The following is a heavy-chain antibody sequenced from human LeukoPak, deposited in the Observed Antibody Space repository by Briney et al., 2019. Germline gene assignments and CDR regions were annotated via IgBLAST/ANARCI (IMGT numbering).Heavy chain of an antibody. J-gene: IGHJ1*01. CDR3: ARGPEDLAVVVTATEYFLH. CDR2: ISGYNGNT. V-gene: IGHV1-18*01. CDR1: GYTFTTYG. Sequence: ASVKVSCKASGYTFTTYGITWVRQAPGQGLEWMGWISGYNGNTIYAQKLQGRVTMTTDTSTSTAYMGLRSLRSDDTAVYYCARGPEDLAVVVTATEYFLHWGQGTLVTVSS. D-gene: IGHD2-21*02.